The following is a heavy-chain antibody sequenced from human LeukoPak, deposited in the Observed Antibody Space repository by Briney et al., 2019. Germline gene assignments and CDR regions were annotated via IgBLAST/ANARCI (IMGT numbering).Heavy chain of an antibody. J-gene: IGHJ5*02. CDR2: IYYSGST. CDR3: ARDTFGGYSGYDEIGWFDP. D-gene: IGHD5-12*01. Sequence: SETLSLTCTVSGGSISSSSYYWGWIRQPPGKGLGWIGSIYYSGSTYYNPSLKSRVTISVDTSKNQFSLNLSSVTAADTAVYYCARDTFGGYSGYDEIGWFDPWGQGTLVTVSS. CDR1: GGSISSSSYY. V-gene: IGHV4-39*07.